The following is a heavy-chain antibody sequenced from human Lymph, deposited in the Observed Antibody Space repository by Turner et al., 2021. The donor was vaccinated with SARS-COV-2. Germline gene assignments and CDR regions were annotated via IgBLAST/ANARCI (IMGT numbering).Heavy chain of an antibody. J-gene: IGHJ4*02. CDR1: GFTLDDYA. Sequence: EVQLVESGGGGVEPGGSLRLSCAASGFTLDDYAMHWVRQAPGKGLEWVSLISGDGGGTYYADSVKGRFTISRDNSKNSLSLQMNSLRAEDTALYYCAKDPGYCSGGSCYSRTYFDFWGQGTLVTVSA. CDR2: ISGDGGGT. CDR3: AKDPGYCSGGSCYSRTYFDF. D-gene: IGHD2-15*01. V-gene: IGHV3-43*02.